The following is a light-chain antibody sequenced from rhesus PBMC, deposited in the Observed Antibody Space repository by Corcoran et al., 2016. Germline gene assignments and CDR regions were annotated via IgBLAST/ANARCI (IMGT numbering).Light chain of an antibody. CDR1: QSVSSY. CDR3: LQSSNWPYS. Sequence: EIVMTQSPATLALSPGERATLSCRASQSVSSYLAWYQQKPGQAPRLLIYGASSRATGIPDRFSGSGSGTEFYLTISSLEPEDVEVYFYLQSSNWPYSFGQGTKVEIK. V-gene: IGKV3-24*04. J-gene: IGKJ2*01. CDR2: GAS.